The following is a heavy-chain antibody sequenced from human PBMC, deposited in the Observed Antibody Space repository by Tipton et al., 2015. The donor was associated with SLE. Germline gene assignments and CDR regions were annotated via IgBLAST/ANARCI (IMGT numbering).Heavy chain of an antibody. Sequence: TLSLTCTVSGGSISSYYWNWIRQPAGKGLEWIGRIYTSGSTHYNPSLKSRVTISVDTSKNQFSLKLSSVTAADTAVYYCARDRGGSYSDAFDIWGQGTMVTVSS. D-gene: IGHD1-26*01. CDR1: GGSISSYY. V-gene: IGHV4-4*07. CDR3: ARDRGGSYSDAFDI. CDR2: IYTSGST. J-gene: IGHJ3*02.